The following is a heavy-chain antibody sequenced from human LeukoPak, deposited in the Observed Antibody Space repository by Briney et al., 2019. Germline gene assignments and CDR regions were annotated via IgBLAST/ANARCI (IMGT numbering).Heavy chain of an antibody. J-gene: IGHJ5*02. Sequence: GGSLRLSCAASGFTFSSYAMSWVRQAPGKGLEWVSAISGSGGSTYYADSVKGRFTISRDNSKNTLYLQMNSLRAEDTAVYYCAKDSGEYCSGGSCYFTNWFDPWGQGTLVTVSS. CDR1: GFTFSSYA. CDR3: AKDSGEYCSGGSCYFTNWFDP. D-gene: IGHD2-15*01. CDR2: ISGSGGST. V-gene: IGHV3-23*01.